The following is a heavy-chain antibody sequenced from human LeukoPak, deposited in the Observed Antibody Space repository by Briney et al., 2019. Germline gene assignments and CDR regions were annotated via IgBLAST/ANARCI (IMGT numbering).Heavy chain of an antibody. Sequence: SETLSLTCTVSGGSISSGGYYWSWIRQHPGKGLEWIGYIYYSGSTYYNPSLKSRVTISVDTSKNQFSLKLSSVTAADTAVYYCARGPDSSGYKIIPLNIDYWAQGTLVTVSS. CDR3: ARGPDSSGYKIIPLNIDY. CDR1: GGSISSGGYY. CDR2: IYYSGST. D-gene: IGHD3-22*01. V-gene: IGHV4-31*03. J-gene: IGHJ4*02.